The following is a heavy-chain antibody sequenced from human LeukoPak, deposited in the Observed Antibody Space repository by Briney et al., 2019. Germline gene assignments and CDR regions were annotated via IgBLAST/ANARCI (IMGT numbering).Heavy chain of an antibody. CDR2: ISGSGGST. J-gene: IGHJ4*02. CDR3: AKDRDCSGGSCYSDY. V-gene: IGHV3-23*01. CDR1: GFTFSSYA. D-gene: IGHD2-15*01. Sequence: GASLRPSCAASGFTFSSYAMSWVRQAPGKGLEWVSAISGSGGSTYYADSVKGRFTISRDNSKNTLYLQMNSLRAEDTAVYYCAKDRDCSGGSCYSDYWGQGTLVTVSS.